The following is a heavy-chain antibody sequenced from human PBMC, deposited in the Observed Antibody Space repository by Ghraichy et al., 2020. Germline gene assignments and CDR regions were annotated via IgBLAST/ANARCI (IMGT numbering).Heavy chain of an antibody. CDR2: IKEDGTDK. Sequence: SLNKSCAASGFTFSRYWMSWVRQAPEKGLEWVATIKEDGTDKYSVDSVKGRFTISKDNAKNSLYLQMNSLRADDTAVYYCARGGGHDSGDWGQGTLVTVSS. CDR3: ARGGGHDSGD. D-gene: IGHD5-12*01. V-gene: IGHV3-7*05. J-gene: IGHJ4*02. CDR1: GFTFSRYW.